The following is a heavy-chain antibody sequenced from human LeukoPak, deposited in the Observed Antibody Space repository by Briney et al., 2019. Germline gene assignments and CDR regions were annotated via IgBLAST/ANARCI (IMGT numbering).Heavy chain of an antibody. V-gene: IGHV3-23*01. CDR2: ISGSSGLT. D-gene: IGHD2-15*01. CDR3: ARDRVYCSGGSCYKFDY. CDR1: GFTFSNNA. Sequence: GGSLRLSCAASGFTFSNNAMSWVRQAPGRGLEWVSAISGSSGLTYYTDSVKGRFTISRDNSKNTLFLQMNSLRTEDTAVYYCARDRVYCSGGSCYKFDYWGQGALVTVSS. J-gene: IGHJ4*02.